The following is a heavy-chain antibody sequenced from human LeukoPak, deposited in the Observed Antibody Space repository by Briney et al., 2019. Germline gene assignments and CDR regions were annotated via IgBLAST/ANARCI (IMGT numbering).Heavy chain of an antibody. CDR2: IYYSGST. CDR1: GGSVSSGSYY. J-gene: IGHJ4*02. Sequence: SETLSLTCTVSGGSVSSGSYYWSWIRQPPGKGLEWIGYIYYSGSTYYNPSLKSRVTISVDTSKNQFSLKLSSVTAADTAVYYCARQSFWSGYYGEEFDYWGQGTLVTVSS. CDR3: ARQSFWSGYYGEEFDY. D-gene: IGHD3-3*01. V-gene: IGHV4-39*01.